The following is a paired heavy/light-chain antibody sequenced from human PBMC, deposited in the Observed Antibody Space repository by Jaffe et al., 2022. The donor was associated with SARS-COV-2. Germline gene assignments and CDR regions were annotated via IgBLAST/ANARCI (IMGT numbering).Heavy chain of an antibody. CDR1: GFTFSSYA. CDR3: AKGGDETGSGSYYGPPPHYMDV. D-gene: IGHD3-10*01. Sequence: EVQLVESGGGLVQPGGSLRLSCAASGFTFSSYAMSWVRQAPGKGLEWVSGVSGSGASTYYADSVKGRFTISRDNSKNTLYLQMNSLRAEDTAVYYCAKGGDETGSGSYYGPPPHYMDVWGKGTTVTVSS. V-gene: IGHV3-23*04. CDR2: VSGSGAST. J-gene: IGHJ6*03.
Light chain of an antibody. CDR3: SSYTSSSTQV. CDR2: DVS. CDR1: SSDVGGYNY. J-gene: IGLJ2*01. Sequence: QSALTQPASVSGSPGQSITISCSGTSSDVGGYNYVSWYQQHPGKAPKLMIYDVSNRPSGVSNRFSGSKSGNTASLTISGLQAEDEADYYCSSYTSSSTQVFGGGTKLTVL. V-gene: IGLV2-14*01.